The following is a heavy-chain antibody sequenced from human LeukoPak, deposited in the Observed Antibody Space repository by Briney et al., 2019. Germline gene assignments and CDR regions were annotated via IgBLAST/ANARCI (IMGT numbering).Heavy chain of an antibody. CDR3: AKDRVPDGMWEIDS. Sequence: GGSLRLSCAGSGFTFRTYAMDWVRQVPGKGLGWVAGITGNGGMIRYADSVKGRFTISRDNSKNTLYLQMNSLRVEDTAVYYCAKDRVPDGMWEIDSWGQGAPVTVSS. CDR1: GFTFRTYA. J-gene: IGHJ4*02. D-gene: IGHD1-26*01. CDR2: ITGNGGMI. V-gene: IGHV3-23*01.